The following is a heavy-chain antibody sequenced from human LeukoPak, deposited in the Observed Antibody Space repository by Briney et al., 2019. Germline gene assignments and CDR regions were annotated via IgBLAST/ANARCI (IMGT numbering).Heavy chain of an antibody. J-gene: IGHJ4*02. Sequence: PGGSLRLSCAASGFTVSSNYMSWVRQAPGKGLEWVSVIYSGGSTYYADSVKGRFTISRDNSKNTLYLQMNSLRAEDTAVYYCATNVMITFGGVISSYWGQGTLVTVSS. V-gene: IGHV3-66*01. CDR2: IYSGGST. CDR1: GFTVSSNY. D-gene: IGHD3-16*01. CDR3: ATNVMITFGGVISSY.